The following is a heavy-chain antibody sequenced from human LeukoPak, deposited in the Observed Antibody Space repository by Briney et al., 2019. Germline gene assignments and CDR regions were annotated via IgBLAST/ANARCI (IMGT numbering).Heavy chain of an antibody. V-gene: IGHV3-43*02. D-gene: IGHD6-13*01. J-gene: IGHJ4*02. CDR3: AKDIFPLAAAGTGLDY. CDR2: ISGDGGST. CDR1: GFTCDDYA. Sequence: RSGGSLRLSCAASGFTCDDYAMHWVRQAPGEGLEWVSPISGDGGSTDYADSVKGRFTISRDNSKNSLYLQMNSLRTEDTALYYCAKDIFPLAAAGTGLDYWGQGTLVTVSS.